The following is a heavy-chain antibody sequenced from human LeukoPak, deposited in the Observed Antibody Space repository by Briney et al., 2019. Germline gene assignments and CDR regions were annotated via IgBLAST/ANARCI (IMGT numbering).Heavy chain of an antibody. J-gene: IGHJ6*03. CDR3: ARDWRDGYDYYYYYMDV. Sequence: ASVKVSCKASGYTFTGYYMHWVRQAPGQGLEWMGRINPNSGGTNYAQKFQGRVTMTRDTSISTAYMELSRLRSDDTAVYYRARDWRDGYDYYYYYMDVWGKGTTVTVSS. D-gene: IGHD5-24*01. CDR1: GYTFTGYY. CDR2: INPNSGGT. V-gene: IGHV1-2*06.